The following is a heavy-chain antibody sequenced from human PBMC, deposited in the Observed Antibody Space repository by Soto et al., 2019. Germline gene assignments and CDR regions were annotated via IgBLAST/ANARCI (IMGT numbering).Heavy chain of an antibody. D-gene: IGHD6-13*01. CDR2: ISYDGSNK. V-gene: IGHV3-30-3*01. Sequence: PVGSLRLSCAASGFTFSSYAMHWVRQAPGKGLEWVAVISYDGSNKYYADSVKGRFTISRDNSKNTLYLQMNSLRAEDTAVYYCARGEYSSSWYTPLDYWGQGTLVTVSS. J-gene: IGHJ4*02. CDR1: GFTFSSYA. CDR3: ARGEYSSSWYTPLDY.